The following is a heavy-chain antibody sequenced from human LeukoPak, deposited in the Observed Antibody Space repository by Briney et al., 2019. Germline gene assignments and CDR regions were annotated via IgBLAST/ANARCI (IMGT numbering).Heavy chain of an antibody. D-gene: IGHD3-9*01. CDR1: GGSISSYY. CDR2: IYYSGST. Sequence: SETLSLTCTVSGGSISSYYWNWIRQPPGKGLEWIGYIYYSGSTNYNPSLKSRVTTSVDTSKNQFSLKLSSVTAADTAVYYCATTFDWPPYYFDYWGQGTLVTVSS. J-gene: IGHJ4*02. CDR3: ATTFDWPPYYFDY. V-gene: IGHV4-59*08.